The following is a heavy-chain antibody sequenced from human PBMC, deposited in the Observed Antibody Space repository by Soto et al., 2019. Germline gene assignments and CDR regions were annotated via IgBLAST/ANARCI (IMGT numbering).Heavy chain of an antibody. Sequence: ASVKVSRKSSGGTFSSYTISWVRQAPGQGLEWMGRIIPILGIANYAQKFQGRVTITADKSTSTAYMELSSLRSEDTAVYYCARGRDTAMVSKGNWFDPWGQGTPVTSPQ. D-gene: IGHD5-18*01. J-gene: IGHJ5*02. V-gene: IGHV1-69*02. CDR1: GGTFSSYT. CDR3: ARGRDTAMVSKGNWFDP. CDR2: IIPILGIA.